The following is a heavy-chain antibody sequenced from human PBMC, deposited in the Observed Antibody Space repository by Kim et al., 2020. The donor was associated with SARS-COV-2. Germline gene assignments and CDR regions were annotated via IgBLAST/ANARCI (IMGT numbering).Heavy chain of an antibody. J-gene: IGHJ4*02. V-gene: IGHV1-18*01. CDR2: ISAYNGKT. D-gene: IGHD6-19*01. CDR1: GYTFTSYG. Sequence: ASVKVSCKASGYTFTSYGISWVRQAPGQGLEWMGWISAYNGKTNYAQKLQGRVTMTTDTSTSTAYMELRSLRSDDTAVYYCARDRASGWPHDYWGQGTLVTVSS. CDR3: ARDRASGWPHDY.